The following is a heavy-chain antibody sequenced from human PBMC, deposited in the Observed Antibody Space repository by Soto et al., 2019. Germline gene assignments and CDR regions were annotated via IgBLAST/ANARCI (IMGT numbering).Heavy chain of an antibody. CDR3: ARDTTY. J-gene: IGHJ4*02. Sequence: QVKLVQSGAEVKKPGSSVEVSCRASGGTFGTYTISWVRQAPGQGLEWMGRIIPYLDITDYAQKFQGRFTIAADKSTTTAYMELNSLRSEDTAVYFCARDTTYWGQGTLVTVSS. D-gene: IGHD5-18*01. CDR1: GGTFGTYT. V-gene: IGHV1-69*02. CDR2: IIPYLDIT.